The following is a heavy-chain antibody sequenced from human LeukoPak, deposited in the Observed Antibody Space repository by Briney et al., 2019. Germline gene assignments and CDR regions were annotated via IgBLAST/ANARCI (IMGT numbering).Heavy chain of an antibody. CDR2: IYTSGST. D-gene: IGHD6-6*01. Sequence: PSETLSLTCTVSGGSISSGSYCWSWIRQPAGKGLEWIGRIYTSGSTNYNPSLKSRVTISVDTSKNQFSLKLSSVTAADTAVYYCARGPGGSSSSDFDYWGQGTLVTVSS. J-gene: IGHJ4*02. CDR3: ARGPGGSSSSDFDY. CDR1: GGSISSGSYC. V-gene: IGHV4-61*02.